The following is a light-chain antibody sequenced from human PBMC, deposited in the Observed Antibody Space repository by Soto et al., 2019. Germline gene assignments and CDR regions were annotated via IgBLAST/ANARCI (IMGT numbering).Light chain of an antibody. Sequence: QSALTQPASVSGSPGQSFTVSFTGTTSDVGGYNFVSWYQQHPGKAPKLMIYEGSKRPSGVSNRFSGSKSGNTASLTISGLQAEDEADYYCCSYAGSRGLVFGGGTKVTVL. J-gene: IGLJ2*01. CDR3: CSYAGSRGLV. V-gene: IGLV2-23*01. CDR2: EGS. CDR1: TSDVGGYNF.